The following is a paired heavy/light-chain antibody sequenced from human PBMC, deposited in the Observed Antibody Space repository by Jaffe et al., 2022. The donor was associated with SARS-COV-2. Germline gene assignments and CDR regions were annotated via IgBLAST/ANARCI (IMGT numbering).Light chain of an antibody. CDR3: QQYYATPFT. CDR2: WAS. Sequence: IVMTQSPDSLAVSLGERATINCKSSQSVLFRSDNNNYLAWYQQRPGQPPKLLIYWASTRESGVPDRFSGSGSGTDFTLTISSLQAEDVAVYYCQQYYATPFTFGPGTKIHIK. V-gene: IGKV4-1*01. J-gene: IGKJ3*01. CDR1: QSVLFRSDNNNY.
Heavy chain of an antibody. J-gene: IGHJ3*01. CDR2: ISSDGSNR. CDR1: GFTFSSYA. V-gene: IGHV3-30-3*01. CDR3: AGVKEWLGSFDV. Sequence: QVHLVESGGGVVQPGTSLRLSCAASGFTFSSYAMHWVRQAPGKGLEWVSVISSDGSNRYYGDSVRGRFTISRDNSKNTLYLQMNSLRVEDTSVYYCAGVKEWLGSFDVWGQGTMVTVSS. D-gene: IGHD6-19*01.